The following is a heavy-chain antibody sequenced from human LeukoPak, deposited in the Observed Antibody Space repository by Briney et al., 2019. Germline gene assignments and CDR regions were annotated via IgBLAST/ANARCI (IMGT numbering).Heavy chain of an antibody. CDR1: TGAMNRGAYY. V-gene: IGHV4-30-2*01. CDR2: IYRSGDT. J-gene: IGHJ3*02. CDR3: ARRLRLTGDGHGDAFDI. D-gene: IGHD7-27*01. Sequence: SETLSLTCTVSTGAMNRGAYYWSWIRQPPGQGLEWLGYIYRSGDTYYNPSLKSRVTISVDTSKNQFSLNLSSVTAADTAVYYCARRLRLTGDGHGDAFDIWGQGTMVTVSS.